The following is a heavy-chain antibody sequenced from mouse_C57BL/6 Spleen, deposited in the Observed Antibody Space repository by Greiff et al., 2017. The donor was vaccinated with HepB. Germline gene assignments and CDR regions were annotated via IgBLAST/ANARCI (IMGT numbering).Heavy chain of an antibody. Sequence: QVQLQQPGAELVKPGASVKVSCKASGYTFTSYWMHWVKQRPGQGLEWIGRIHPSDSDTNYNQKFKGKATLTVDKSSSTAYMQLSSLTSEDSAVYYCAIKGDYYGSPTFAYWGQGTLVTVSA. CDR1: GYTFTSYW. D-gene: IGHD1-1*01. J-gene: IGHJ3*01. V-gene: IGHV1-74*01. CDR2: IHPSDSDT. CDR3: AIKGDYYGSPTFAY.